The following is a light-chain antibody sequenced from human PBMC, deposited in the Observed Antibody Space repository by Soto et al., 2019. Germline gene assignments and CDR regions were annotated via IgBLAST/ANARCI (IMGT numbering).Light chain of an antibody. Sequence: DIVLTQSPGALSLSPGERATLSCRASQSVSSSFLAWYQQKPGQAPRLLIYGASSRATGIPDRSSGSGSGTDFTLTISRLEPEDFAVYYCQQYDSSPRTFGQGTKVEIK. CDR2: GAS. CDR3: QQYDSSPRT. J-gene: IGKJ1*01. CDR1: QSVSSSF. V-gene: IGKV3-20*01.